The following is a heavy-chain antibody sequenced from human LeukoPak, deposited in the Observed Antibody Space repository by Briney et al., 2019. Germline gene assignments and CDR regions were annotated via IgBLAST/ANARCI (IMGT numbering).Heavy chain of an antibody. Sequence: SEILSLTCTVSGGSISSYYWSWIRQPAGKGLEWIGRIYSTGSTNYNPSLKSRVTMSVDTSKNQFSLRLRSVTAADTAVYYCARPIASAGTAGFDFSGQGALVTVSS. CDR2: IYSTGST. D-gene: IGHD6-13*01. V-gene: IGHV4-4*07. CDR1: GGSISSYY. J-gene: IGHJ4*02. CDR3: ARPIASAGTAGFDF.